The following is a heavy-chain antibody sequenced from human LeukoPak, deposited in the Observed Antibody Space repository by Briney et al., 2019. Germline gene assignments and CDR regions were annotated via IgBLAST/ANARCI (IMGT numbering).Heavy chain of an antibody. Sequence: GASVKVSCKASGYTFTTYAINWVRQAPGQGLEWMGWMNPNSGNTGYAQKFQGRVTITRNTSISTAYMELSSLRSEDTAVYYCARASKEFPPGYWGQGTLVTVSS. CDR1: GYTFTTYA. D-gene: IGHD2-21*01. CDR3: ARASKEFPPGY. V-gene: IGHV1-8*03. J-gene: IGHJ4*02. CDR2: MNPNSGNT.